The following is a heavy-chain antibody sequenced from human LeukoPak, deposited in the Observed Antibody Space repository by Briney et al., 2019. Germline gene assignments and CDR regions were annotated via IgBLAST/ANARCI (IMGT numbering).Heavy chain of an antibody. CDR1: GYTFTGYY. J-gene: IGHJ4*02. Sequence: ASVKVSCEASGYTFTGYYMHWVRQAPGQGLEWMGWINPNSGGTNYAQKFQGRVTMTRDTSISTAYMELSRLRSEDTAVNYCARVEERKRPTYYYGSGSYRYWGQGTLVTISS. CDR2: INPNSGGT. D-gene: IGHD3-10*01. CDR3: ARVEERKRPTYYYGSGSYRY. V-gene: IGHV1-2*02.